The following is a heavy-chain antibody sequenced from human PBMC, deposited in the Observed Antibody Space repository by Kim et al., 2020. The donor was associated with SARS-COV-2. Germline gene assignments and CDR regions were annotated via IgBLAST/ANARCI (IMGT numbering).Heavy chain of an antibody. CDR2: INPNSGGT. CDR1: GYTFTGYY. V-gene: IGHV1-2*04. D-gene: IGHD6-13*01. J-gene: IGHJ4*02. CDR3: AREIGSSSWSYFDY. Sequence: ASVKVSCKASGYTFTGYYMHWVRQAPGQGLEWMGWINPNSGGTNYAQKFQGWVTMTRDTSISTAYMELSRLRSDDTAVYYCAREIGSSSWSYFDYWGQGTLVTVSS.